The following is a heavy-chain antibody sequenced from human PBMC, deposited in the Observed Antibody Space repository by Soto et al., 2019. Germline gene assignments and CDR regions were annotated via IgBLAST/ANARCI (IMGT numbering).Heavy chain of an antibody. CDR3: ARGQESLLGVAAARWFDP. D-gene: IGHD6-13*01. CDR1: GGSFSGYY. CDR2: INHSGST. V-gene: IGHV4-34*01. J-gene: IGHJ5*02. Sequence: QVQLQQWGAGLLKPSETLSLTCAVYGGSFSGYYWSWIRQPPGKGLEWIGEINHSGSTNYNPSLKSRVTISVDTSKNQFSLKLSSVTAADTAVYYCARGQESLLGVAAARWFDPWGQGTLVTVSS.